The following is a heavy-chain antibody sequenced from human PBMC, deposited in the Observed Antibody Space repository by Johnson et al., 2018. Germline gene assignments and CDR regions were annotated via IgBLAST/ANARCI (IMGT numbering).Heavy chain of an antibody. CDR1: GFTFSTYG. D-gene: IGHD1-1*01. V-gene: IGHV3-33*01. CDR3: ARGNFGNCHGMDV. CDR2: IWYDGSNK. Sequence: QVQLVQSGGGVVQPGRSLRLSCVASGFTFSTYGMHWVRQAPGKGLEWVAVIWYDGSNKYYADSVKGRFSISRDNSENTLYLEMNSRRAEDTAVYYCARGNFGNCHGMDVWGQGTTVTVSS. J-gene: IGHJ6*02.